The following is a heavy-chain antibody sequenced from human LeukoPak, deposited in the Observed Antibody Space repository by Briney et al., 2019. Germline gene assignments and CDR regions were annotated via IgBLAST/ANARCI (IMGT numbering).Heavy chain of an antibody. Sequence: ASVTVSCKASGYTFTSHGISWVRQAPGQGLEWMGWISAYNGNINYAQNFQGRVTMTTDTSTSTAYMELRSLRSDGTAVYYCVRGFDYYFDYWGQGTLVTVSS. CDR2: ISAYNGNI. J-gene: IGHJ4*02. CDR3: VRGFDYYFDY. V-gene: IGHV1-18*01. CDR1: GYTFTSHG.